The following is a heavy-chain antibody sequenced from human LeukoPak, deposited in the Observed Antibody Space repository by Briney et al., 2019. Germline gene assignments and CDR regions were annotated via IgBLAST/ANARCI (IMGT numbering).Heavy chain of an antibody. CDR2: IYYSGST. Sequence: PSETLSLTCTVSGGSISSGDYYWSWIRQPPGKGLEWIGYIYYSGSTYYNPSLKSRVTISVDTSKNQFSLKLSSVTAADTAVYYCARTDGYNLSWYFDLWGRGTLVTVSS. D-gene: IGHD5-24*01. J-gene: IGHJ2*01. CDR1: GGSISSGDYY. V-gene: IGHV4-30-4*01. CDR3: ARTDGYNLSWYFDL.